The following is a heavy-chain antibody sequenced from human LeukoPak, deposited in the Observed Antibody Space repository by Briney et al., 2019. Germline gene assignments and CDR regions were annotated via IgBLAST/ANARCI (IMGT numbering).Heavy chain of an antibody. D-gene: IGHD3-3*01. J-gene: IGHJ4*02. V-gene: IGHV1-18*01. CDR2: ISAYNGNT. CDR1: GYTFTSYG. Sequence: ASVKVSCKASGYTFTSYGISWVRQAPGQGREWMGWISAYNGNTNYAQKLQGRVTMTTDTSTSTAYMELRSLRSDDTAVYYCAKVVTIFGVVTDYYFDYWGQGTLVTVSS. CDR3: AKVVTIFGVVTDYYFDY.